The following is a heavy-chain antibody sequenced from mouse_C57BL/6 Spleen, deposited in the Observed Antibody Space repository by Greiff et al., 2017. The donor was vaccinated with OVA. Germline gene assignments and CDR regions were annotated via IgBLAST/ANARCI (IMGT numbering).Heavy chain of an antibody. CDR3: ARGSPLDY. J-gene: IGHJ2*01. CDR2: IDPSDSYT. CDR1: GYTFTSYW. V-gene: IGHV1-50*01. Sequence: QVQLKQPGAELVKPGASVKLSCKASGYTFTSYWMQWVKQRPGQGLEWIGEIDPSDSYTNYNQKFKGKATLTVDTSSSTAYMQLSSLTSEDSAVYYCARGSPLDYWGQGTTLTVSS.